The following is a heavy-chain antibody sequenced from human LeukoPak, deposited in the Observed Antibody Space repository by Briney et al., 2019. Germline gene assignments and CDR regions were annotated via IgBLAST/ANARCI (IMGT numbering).Heavy chain of an antibody. V-gene: IGHV4-34*01. CDR1: GGSFSGYY. CDR2: INNSGST. CDR3: ARVSGFYYYGSGTANYYYYGMVV. Sequence: PSETLSLTCAVYGGSFSGYYWSWIRQPPGKGLEWIGEINNSGSTNYNPSLKSRVTISVDTSKNQFSLKLSSVTAADTAVYYCARVSGFYYYGSGTANYYYYGMVVWGQGTTVTVSS. J-gene: IGHJ6*02. D-gene: IGHD3-10*01.